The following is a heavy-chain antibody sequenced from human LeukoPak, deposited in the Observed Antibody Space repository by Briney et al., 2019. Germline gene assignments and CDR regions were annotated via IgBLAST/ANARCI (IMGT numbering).Heavy chain of an antibody. V-gene: IGHV3-21*06. CDR3: ARDHGTNFYDSSGYKAFDI. CDR2: ISSNSSYI. CDR1: GFTFSSYN. D-gene: IGHD3-22*01. J-gene: IGHJ3*02. Sequence: PGGSLRLSCAASGFTFSSYNMKWARHAPGEGLECLSSISSNSSYIYYTHSVKGRFTISRDNVNNSLYLQMNSLRAEDTAVYYCARDHGTNFYDSSGYKAFDIWGQGTMVIVSS.